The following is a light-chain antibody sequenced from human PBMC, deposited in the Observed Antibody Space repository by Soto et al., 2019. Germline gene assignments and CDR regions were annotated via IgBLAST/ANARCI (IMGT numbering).Light chain of an antibody. CDR1: QSISSY. V-gene: IGKV1-39*01. CDR2: AAS. J-gene: IGKJ4*01. Sequence: DIQMTQSPSSLSASVGDRVTITCRASQSISSYLNWYQQKPGKAPKLLIYAASSLQSGVPSRFSGSGSRTDFTLTISSLQPEDFATYYCQQSYSRVTFGGGTKVEIK. CDR3: QQSYSRVT.